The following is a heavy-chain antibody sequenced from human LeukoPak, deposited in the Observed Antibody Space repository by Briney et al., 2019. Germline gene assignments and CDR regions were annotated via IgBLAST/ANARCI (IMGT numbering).Heavy chain of an antibody. V-gene: IGHV3-21*01. D-gene: IGHD1-1*01. CDR3: ARPTDIYYYYMDV. CDR2: ISSSSSYI. Sequence: GGSLRLSCAASGFTFGSYSMNWVRQAPGKGLEWVSSISSSSSYIYYADSVKGRFTISRDNAKNSLYLQMNSLRAEDTAVYYCARPTDIYYYYMDVWGKGTTVTVSS. J-gene: IGHJ6*03. CDR1: GFTFGSYS.